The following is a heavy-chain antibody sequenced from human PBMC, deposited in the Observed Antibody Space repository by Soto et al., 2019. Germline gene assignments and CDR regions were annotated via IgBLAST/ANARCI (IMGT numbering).Heavy chain of an antibody. CDR1: GGSISSSNW. CDR3: ARGIVGATRA. Sequence: QVQLQESGPGLVKPSGTLSLTCAVSGGSISSSNWWSWVRQPPGKGLEWIGEIYYSGSTTNYNPSLKSRVTISVAGSKNEFSLNLSSVTAADTAVYYCARGIVGATRAWGQGTLVTVSS. V-gene: IGHV4-4*02. J-gene: IGHJ5*02. D-gene: IGHD1-26*01. CDR2: IYYSGSTT.